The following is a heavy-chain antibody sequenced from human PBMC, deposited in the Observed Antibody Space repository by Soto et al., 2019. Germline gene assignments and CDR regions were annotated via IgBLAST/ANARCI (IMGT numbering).Heavy chain of an antibody. CDR2: INPNSGGT. Sequence: ASVKVSCKASGYTFTGYYMHWVRQAPGQGLEWMGWINPNSGGTNYAQKLQGRVTMTTDTSTSTAYMELRSLRSDDTAVYYCARDHGYSSSWYGMDVWGQGTTVTVSS. CDR3: ARDHGYSSSWYGMDV. V-gene: IGHV1-2*02. CDR1: GYTFTGYY. J-gene: IGHJ6*02. D-gene: IGHD6-13*01.